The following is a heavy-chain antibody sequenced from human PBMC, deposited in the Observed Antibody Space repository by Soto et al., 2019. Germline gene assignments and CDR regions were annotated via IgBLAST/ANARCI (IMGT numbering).Heavy chain of an antibody. CDR1: GGSFSGYY. J-gene: IGHJ4*02. CDR3: ERGSTVTPFDY. V-gene: IGHV4-34*01. CDR2: INHSGST. D-gene: IGHD4-17*01. Sequence: SETLSLTCAVYGGSFSGYYWSWIRQPPGKGLEWIGEINHSGSTNYNPSLKSRVTISVDTSKNQFSLKLSSVTAADTAVYYCERGSTVTPFDYWGQGTLVTVSS.